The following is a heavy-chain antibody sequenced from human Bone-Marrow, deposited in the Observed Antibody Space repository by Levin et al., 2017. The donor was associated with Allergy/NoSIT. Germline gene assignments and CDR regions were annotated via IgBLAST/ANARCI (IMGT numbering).Heavy chain of an antibody. J-gene: IGHJ3*02. D-gene: IGHD1-1*01. CDR1: GFTFSRYG. Sequence: PGGSLRLSCAASGFTFSRYGMSWVRQAPGRGLEWVSALSGSGGNTYYADSVTGRFTISRDNSKNTLFLQMNSLRVEDTAVYYWTKDRGWNGAAFDSWGQGTMVTVSS. V-gene: IGHV3-23*01. CDR3: TKDRGWNGAAFDS. CDR2: LSGSGGNT.